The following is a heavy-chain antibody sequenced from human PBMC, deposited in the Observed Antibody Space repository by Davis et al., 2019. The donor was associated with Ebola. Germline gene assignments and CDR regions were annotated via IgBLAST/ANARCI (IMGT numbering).Heavy chain of an antibody. D-gene: IGHD1/OR15-1a*01. CDR2: ISYEGNNK. Sequence: GGSLRLSCAASGLTFSHYAIHWVRQAPGKGLEWVAVISYEGNNKYYADSVKGRFAISRDNSKNTVFLQMSSLRAEDTAVYYCARGAQTNYFDFWGQGTLVTVSS. CDR3: ARGAQTNYFDF. V-gene: IGHV3-30*09. J-gene: IGHJ4*02. CDR1: GLTFSHYA.